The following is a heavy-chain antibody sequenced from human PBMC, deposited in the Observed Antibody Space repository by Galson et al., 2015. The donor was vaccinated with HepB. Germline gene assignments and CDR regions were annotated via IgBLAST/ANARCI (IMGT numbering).Heavy chain of an antibody. Sequence: SVKVSCKASGYAFTTYGISWVRQAPGQGLEWMGWIHAYNGNTNYAQKPQGRVTMTTDTSTSTAYMELRSLRSDDTAVCYCARERGHYCTNGVCYRDYYYGMDVWGQGTSVTVSS. CDR3: ARERGHYCTNGVCYRDYYYGMDV. D-gene: IGHD2-8*01. J-gene: IGHJ6*02. CDR2: IHAYNGNT. V-gene: IGHV1-18*04. CDR1: GYAFTTYG.